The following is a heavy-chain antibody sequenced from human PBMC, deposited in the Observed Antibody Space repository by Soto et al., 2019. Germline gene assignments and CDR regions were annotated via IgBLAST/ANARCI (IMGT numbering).Heavy chain of an antibody. CDR3: ATILSGSYLVGMDV. D-gene: IGHD3-9*01. V-gene: IGHV1-8*01. Sequence: ASVKVSCKASGYTFTSYDINWVRQATGQGLEWMGWMNPNSGNTGYAQKFQVRVTITRNTSIITADMELSSLRSDDTAVYYCATILSGSYLVGMDVWRKGPTVTASS. J-gene: IGHJ6*03. CDR1: GYTFTSYD. CDR2: MNPNSGNT.